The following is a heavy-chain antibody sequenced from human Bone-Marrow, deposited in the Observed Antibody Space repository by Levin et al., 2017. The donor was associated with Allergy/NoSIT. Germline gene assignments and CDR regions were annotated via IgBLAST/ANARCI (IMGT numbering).Heavy chain of an antibody. V-gene: IGHV4-30-2*01. CDR1: GGSISSGGYS. Sequence: LRLSCAVSGGSISSGGYSWNWIRQPPGEGLEWIGYIYHSGSTFYNPSLKSRVTISVDTSKNQFSLKLSSVTAADTAVYYCARGDYGDYLLIWGQGTMVTVSS. J-gene: IGHJ3*02. D-gene: IGHD4-17*01. CDR2: IYHSGST. CDR3: ARGDYGDYLLI.